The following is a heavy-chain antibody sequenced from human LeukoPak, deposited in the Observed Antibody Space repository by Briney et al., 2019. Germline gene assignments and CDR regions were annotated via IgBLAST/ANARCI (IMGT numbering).Heavy chain of an antibody. V-gene: IGHV4-61*02. CDR2: IYTSGST. Sequence: SETLSLTCNVSGGSISSGSYYWSWIRQPAGMGLEWVGRIYTSGSTNYNPSLKSRVTISVDTSKNQISLKLSSVTAADTAVYYCARGGRGDYWGQGTLVTVSS. J-gene: IGHJ4*02. CDR1: GGSISSGSYY. CDR3: ARGGRGDY.